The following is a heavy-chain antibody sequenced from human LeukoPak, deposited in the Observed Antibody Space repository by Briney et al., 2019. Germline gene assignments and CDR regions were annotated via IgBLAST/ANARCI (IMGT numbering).Heavy chain of an antibody. V-gene: IGHV4-39*07. J-gene: IGHJ6*03. CDR1: GGSISSSSYY. D-gene: IGHD3-3*01. Sequence: SETLSLTCTVSGGSISSSSYYWGWVRQPPGKGLEWIGSMHYSGSTYYNPSLKSRVTISVDTSKNQFSLNLNSVTAADTAVYYCAEGRLFKFTVSQPGLLRGTHSVSSYYMDVWGKGTTVIVSS. CDR3: AEGRLFKFTVSQPGLLRGTHSVSSYYMDV. CDR2: MHYSGST.